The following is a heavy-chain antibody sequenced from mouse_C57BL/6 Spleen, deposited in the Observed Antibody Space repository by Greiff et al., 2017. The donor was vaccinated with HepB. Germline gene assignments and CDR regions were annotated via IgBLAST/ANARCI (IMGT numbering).Heavy chain of an antibody. J-gene: IGHJ3*01. CDR1: GFNIKDYY. D-gene: IGHD3-2*02. CDR2: IDPEDGDT. CDR3: TPLDSSGYGFAY. Sequence: EVQLQQSGAELVRPGASVKLSCTASGFNIKDYYMHWVKQRPEQGLEWIGRIDPEDGDTEYAPKFPGKATMTADTSSNTAYLQLSSLTSEDTAVYYCTPLDSSGYGFAYWGQGTLVTVSA. V-gene: IGHV14-1*01.